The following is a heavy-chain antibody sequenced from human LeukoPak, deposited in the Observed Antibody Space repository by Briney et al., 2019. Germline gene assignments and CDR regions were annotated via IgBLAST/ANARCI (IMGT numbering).Heavy chain of an antibody. J-gene: IGHJ4*02. CDR2: INPSGGST. Sequence: ASVKVSCKASGYTFTSYYIHWVRQAPGQGLEWMGIINPSGGSTNYAQKFQGRVTMTRDASTSTVYMELSSLRSEDSAVYYCARWTTTYLDYWGQGTLVTVSS. CDR3: ARWTTTYLDY. D-gene: IGHD4-11*01. V-gene: IGHV1-46*01. CDR1: GYTFTSYY.